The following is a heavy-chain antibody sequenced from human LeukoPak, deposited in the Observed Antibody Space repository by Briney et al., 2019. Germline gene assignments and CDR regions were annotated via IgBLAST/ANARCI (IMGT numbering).Heavy chain of an antibody. CDR3: ARGDYGGDYFDY. D-gene: IGHD4-23*01. Sequence: GGSLRLSYAASGFTFSDHYMSWIRQAPGKRLEWVSYISSGSTYTNYADSVEGRFTISRDNAKNSLYLQMNSLRAEDTAVYYCARGDYGGDYFDYWGQGTLVTVSS. V-gene: IGHV3-11*05. CDR1: GFTFSDHY. J-gene: IGHJ4*02. CDR2: ISSGSTYT.